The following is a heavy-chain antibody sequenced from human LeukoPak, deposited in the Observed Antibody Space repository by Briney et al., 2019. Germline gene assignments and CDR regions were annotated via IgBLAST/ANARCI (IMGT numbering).Heavy chain of an antibody. J-gene: IGHJ3*02. V-gene: IGHV5-51*01. CDR1: GYSFTSYW. CDR2: IDPGDSDT. D-gene: IGHD3-22*01. CDR3: ARPREVVITSVGAFDI. Sequence: GESLKISCKGSGYSFTSYWIGWVRQMPGKGLEWMGIIDPGDSDTRYSPSLQGQLTISAAKSISTAYLQWSSLQPSDPAMYYCARPREVVITSVGAFDIWGQGTMVTVSS.